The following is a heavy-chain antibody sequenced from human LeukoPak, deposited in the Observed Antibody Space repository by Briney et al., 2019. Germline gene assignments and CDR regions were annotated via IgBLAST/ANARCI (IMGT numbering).Heavy chain of an antibody. CDR2: MNPNSGNT. CDR1: GYTFTSYD. D-gene: IGHD3-10*01. CDR3: ARDVRRFGELRIDY. Sequence: ASVKVSCKASGYTFTSYDINWVRQATGQGLEWMGWMNPNSGNTGYAQKFQGRVTMTRNTSISTAYMELSSLRSEDTAVYYCARDVRRFGELRIDYWGQGTLVTVSS. V-gene: IGHV1-8*01. J-gene: IGHJ4*02.